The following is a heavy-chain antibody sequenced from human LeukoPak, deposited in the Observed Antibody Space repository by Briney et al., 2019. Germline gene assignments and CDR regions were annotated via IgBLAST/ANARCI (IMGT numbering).Heavy chain of an antibody. CDR2: ISSSSSTI. CDR3: AREKLGIGVDY. J-gene: IGHJ4*02. CDR1: GFTFSSYS. D-gene: IGHD7-27*01. V-gene: IGHV3-48*04. Sequence: GGSLRLSCAASGFTFSSYSMNWVRQAPGKGLEWVSYISSSSSTIYYADSVKGRFTIPRDNAKNSLYLQMNSLRAEDTAVYYCAREKLGIGVDYWGQGTLVTVSS.